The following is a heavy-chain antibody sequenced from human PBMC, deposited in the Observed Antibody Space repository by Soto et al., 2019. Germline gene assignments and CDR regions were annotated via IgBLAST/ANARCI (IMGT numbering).Heavy chain of an antibody. CDR2: IVVGSGNT. J-gene: IGHJ6*02. CDR1: GFTFTSSA. V-gene: IGHV1-58*01. Sequence: SVKVSCKASGFTFTSSAVQWVRQARGQRLEWIGWIVVGSGNTNYAQKFQERVTITRDMSTSTAYMELSSLRSEDTAVYYCAAPRIAARRDYYYGMDVWGQGTEVTV. D-gene: IGHD6-6*01. CDR3: AAPRIAARRDYYYGMDV.